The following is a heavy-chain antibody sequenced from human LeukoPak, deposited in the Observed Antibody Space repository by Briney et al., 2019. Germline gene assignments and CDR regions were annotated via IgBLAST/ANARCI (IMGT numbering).Heavy chain of an antibody. J-gene: IGHJ4*02. CDR3: ARSGLRYFDWSIV. CDR2: IYTGGIT. CDR1: GGSVSSGSYY. D-gene: IGHD3-9*01. V-gene: IGHV4-61*09. Sequence: SETLSLTCTVSGGSVSSGSYYWNWIRQPAGKGLEWIGQIYTGGITNYNPSLKSRVTISVDTSKNHFSLKLSSVTAADTAVYYCARSGLRYFDWSIVWGQGTLVTVSS.